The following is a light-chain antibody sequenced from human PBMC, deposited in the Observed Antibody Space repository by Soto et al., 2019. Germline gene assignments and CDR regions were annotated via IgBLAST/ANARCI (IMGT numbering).Light chain of an antibody. V-gene: IGLV2-14*03. CDR1: SSDVGGYIY. CDR2: EVS. CDR3: GLFTSSATWV. J-gene: IGLJ3*02. Sequence: QSALTQPASVSGSPGQSITISCTGTSSDVGGYIYVSWYQQHPGKAPKFLIYEVSNRPSGVSNRFSGSKSGNTASLTISGLQAEDEADYYCGLFTSSATWVFGGGTKVTVL.